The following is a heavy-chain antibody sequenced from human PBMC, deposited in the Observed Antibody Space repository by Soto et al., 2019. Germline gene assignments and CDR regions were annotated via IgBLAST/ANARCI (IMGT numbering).Heavy chain of an antibody. D-gene: IGHD3-3*01. CDR2: MYSDGTT. Sequence: GGSLRLSCASSWFTVTSNYMSWVRQAPGKGLEWVSIMYSDGTTYYAASVKGRLTISSDNSENTLYLQINSLRGEETAVYYCGRSNVEIWRGFSKYFFDYWGRGTMVTVSS. CDR1: WFTVTSNY. CDR3: GRSNVEIWRGFSKYFFDY. J-gene: IGHJ4*02. V-gene: IGHV3-53*01.